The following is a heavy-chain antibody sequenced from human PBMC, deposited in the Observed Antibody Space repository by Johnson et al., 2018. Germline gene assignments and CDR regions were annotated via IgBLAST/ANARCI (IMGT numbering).Heavy chain of an antibody. J-gene: IGHJ1*01. CDR1: GFTFSSYG. CDR3: SKDPGLRFFQH. V-gene: IGHV3-30*18. D-gene: IGHD3-10*01. CDR2: ISYDGSNK. Sequence: VQLVESGGGVVQPGRSLRLSCAASGFTFSSYGMHWVRQAPGKGLEWVAVISYDGSNKYYADSVRGRFTISRDNAKNSLFLKMSSLRAEATAGYYCSKDPGLRFFQHWGQGTLVTGAS.